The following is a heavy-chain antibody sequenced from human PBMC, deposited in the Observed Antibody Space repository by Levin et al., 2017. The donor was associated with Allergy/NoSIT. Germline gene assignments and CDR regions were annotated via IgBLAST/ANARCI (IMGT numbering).Heavy chain of an antibody. CDR3: ASSVSVYGDYGGY. V-gene: IGHV1-69*02. J-gene: IGHJ4*02. D-gene: IGHD4-17*01. CDR1: GGTFSSYT. CDR2: IIPILGIA. Sequence: KISCKASGGTFSSYTISWVRQAPGQGLEWMGRIIPILGIANYAQKFQGRVTITADKSTSTAYMELSSLRSEDTAVYYCASSVSVYGDYGGYWGQGTLVTVSS.